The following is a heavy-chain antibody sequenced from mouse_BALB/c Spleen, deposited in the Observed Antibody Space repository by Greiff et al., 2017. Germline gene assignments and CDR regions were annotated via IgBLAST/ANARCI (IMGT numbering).Heavy chain of an antibody. D-gene: IGHD3-2*01. J-gene: IGHJ3*01. CDR1: GYTFTDYN. V-gene: IGHV1-18*01. Sequence: VQLQQSGPELVKPGASVKIPCKASGYTFTDYNMDWVKQSHGKSLEWIGDINPNNGGTIYNQKFKGKATLTVDKSSSTAYTELRSLTSEDTAVYYCARLRQLGPAWFAYWGQGTLVTVSA. CDR3: ARLRQLGPAWFAY. CDR2: INPNNGGT.